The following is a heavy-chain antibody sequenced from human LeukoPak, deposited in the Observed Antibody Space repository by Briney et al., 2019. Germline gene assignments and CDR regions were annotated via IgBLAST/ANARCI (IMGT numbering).Heavy chain of an antibody. J-gene: IGHJ3*01. CDR2: IDQDGSVK. D-gene: IGHD2-2*02. CDR3: ARMYCSSTTCYTDTFDV. CDR1: GFTFSRYW. V-gene: IGHV3-7*01. Sequence: GGPLRLSCAASGFTFSRYWMSWVRQAPGKGLEWGANIDQDGSVKYYMASVKGRFTISRDSAKNSVYLQMNSLRGEDTAVYHCARMYCSSTTCYTDTFDVWGQGTMVTVSS.